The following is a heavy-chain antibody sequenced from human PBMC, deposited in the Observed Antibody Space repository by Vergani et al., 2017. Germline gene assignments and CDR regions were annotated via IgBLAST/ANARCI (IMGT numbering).Heavy chain of an antibody. Sequence: QVQLQQWGGGLLKPSETLSLTCVVNGGSFTCYQWTWIRQSPGEGLEWVGDIDHTGRPDYNPSLKSRLTMSVDKSRNQFSLTLNSVTATDTAIYFCARVNTETNGHLYYYYYMDVWGQGTAVTVS. CDR1: GGSFTCYQ. D-gene: IGHD4-11*01. V-gene: IGHV4-34*01. CDR3: ARVNTETNGHLYYYYYMDV. J-gene: IGHJ6*03. CDR2: IDHTGRP.